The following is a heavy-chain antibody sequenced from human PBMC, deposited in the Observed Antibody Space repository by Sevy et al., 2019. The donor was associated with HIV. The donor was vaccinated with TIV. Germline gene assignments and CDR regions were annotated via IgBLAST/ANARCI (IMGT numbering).Heavy chain of an antibody. D-gene: IGHD2-15*01. V-gene: IGHV4-30-2*01. CDR2: VYHSGST. CDR3: ARGPLVVRVAGATLAYDMDV. Sequence: SETLSLTCAVSGGSINSGGYSWSWIRQPPGKGLEWLGYVYHSGSTYYNPSLKSRVTISLDASKKQVSLKMNSVTAADTATYFCARGPLVVRVAGATLAYDMDVWGQGTTVTVSS. J-gene: IGHJ6*02. CDR1: GGSINSGGYS.